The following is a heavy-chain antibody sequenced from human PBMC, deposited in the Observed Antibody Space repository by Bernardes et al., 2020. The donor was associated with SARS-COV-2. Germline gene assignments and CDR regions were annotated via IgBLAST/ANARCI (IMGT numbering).Heavy chain of an antibody. CDR2: IYYSGST. J-gene: IGHJ6*02. CDR3: ARLEATVTPDFYYYYGLDV. CDR1: GGSISSSSYY. V-gene: IGHV4-39*01. D-gene: IGHD4-17*01. Sequence: SETLSLTCTVSGGSISSSSYYWGWIRQPPGKGLEWIGSIYYSGSTYYNPSLKSRVTISVDTSKKQFSLKVTSVTAADTAVYYCARLEATVTPDFYYYYGLDVWGHGTTVTVSS.